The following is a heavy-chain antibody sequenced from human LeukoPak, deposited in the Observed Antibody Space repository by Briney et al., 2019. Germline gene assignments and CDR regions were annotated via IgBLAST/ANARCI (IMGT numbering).Heavy chain of an antibody. Sequence: ASVKVSCKASGYTFTSYGISWVRQAPGQGLEWMGWISAYNGNTNYAQKLQARVTMTTDTSTSTAYMELRSLRSDDTAVYYCAAQGTMVRGVREYYYYMDVWGKGTTVTVSS. J-gene: IGHJ6*03. CDR2: ISAYNGNT. CDR1: GYTFTSYG. V-gene: IGHV1-18*01. CDR3: AAQGTMVRGVREYYYYMDV. D-gene: IGHD3-10*01.